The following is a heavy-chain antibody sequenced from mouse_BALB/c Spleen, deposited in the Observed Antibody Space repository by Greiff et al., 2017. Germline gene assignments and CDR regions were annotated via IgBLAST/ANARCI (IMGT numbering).Heavy chain of an antibody. J-gene: IGHJ4*01. V-gene: IGHV5-9-3*01. D-gene: IGHD1-1*01. CDR1: GFTFSSYA. CDR3: ARQTTVVANDYAMDY. Sequence: EVKVVESGGGLVKPGGSLKLSCAASGFTFSSYAMSWVRQTPEKRLEWVATISSGGSYTYYPDSVKGRFTISRDNAKNTLYLQMSSLRSEDTAMYYCARQTTVVANDYAMDYWGQGTSVTVSS. CDR2: ISSGGSYT.